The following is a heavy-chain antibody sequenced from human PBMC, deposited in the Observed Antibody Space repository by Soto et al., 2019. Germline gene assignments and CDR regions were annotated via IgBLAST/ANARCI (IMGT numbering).Heavy chain of an antibody. CDR3: ARALGYSSTSRLDL. V-gene: IGHV1-8*01. J-gene: IGHJ4*02. CDR2: MNPDTGNT. D-gene: IGHD6-19*01. Sequence: QVQLVQSGAEVEKPGASVKVSCKASGYTFTTYDFNWVRQAPGHGLEWMGWMNPDTGNTGYAQKFQGRVTITRDTSISTAFMALSGLTAEDSAVYYGARALGYSSTSRLDLWGKGTLVSVSS. CDR1: GYTFTTYD.